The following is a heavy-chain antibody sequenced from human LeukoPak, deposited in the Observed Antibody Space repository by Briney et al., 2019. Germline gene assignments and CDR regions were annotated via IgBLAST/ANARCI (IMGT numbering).Heavy chain of an antibody. CDR2: ISPTGGNT. Sequence: GGSLRLSCAASGFTFSSAAMTWVRQAPGKGLEWVSLISPTGGNTFYADSVKGRFAISRDNSKNTLYLQMNSLRAEDTAVYYCAKRSDGYSGFDYWGQGTLVTVSS. CDR3: AKRSDGYSGFDY. CDR1: GFTFSSAA. J-gene: IGHJ4*02. V-gene: IGHV3-23*01. D-gene: IGHD5-18*01.